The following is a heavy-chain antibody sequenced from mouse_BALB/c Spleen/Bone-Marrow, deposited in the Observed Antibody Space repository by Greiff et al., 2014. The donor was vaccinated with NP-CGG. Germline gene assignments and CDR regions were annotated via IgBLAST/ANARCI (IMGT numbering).Heavy chain of an antibody. CDR1: GYTFTSSW. CDR2: IHPNSGNT. V-gene: IGHV1S130*01. Sequence: QVQLQQSGSVLGRPGASVKLSCKASGYTFTSSWVHWAKQRPGQGLEWIGEIHPNSGNTNYNEKFKGKATLTVDTSSSTAYVDLSSLTSEDSAVYYCATGFAYWGQGTLVTVSA. CDR3: ATGFAY. J-gene: IGHJ3*01.